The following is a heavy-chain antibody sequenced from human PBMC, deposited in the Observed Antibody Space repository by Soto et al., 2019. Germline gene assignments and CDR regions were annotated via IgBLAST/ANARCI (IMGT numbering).Heavy chain of an antibody. V-gene: IGHV1-46*03. J-gene: IGHJ6*03. CDR1: GYTFTSYY. D-gene: IGHD3-3*01. CDR3: ARSGGADFWSGYLYYYYYMDV. CDR2: INPSGGST. Sequence: ASVKVSCKASGYTFTSYYMHWVRQAPGQGLEWMGIINPSGGSTSYAQKFQGRVTMTRDTSTSTVYMELSSLRSEDTAVYYCARSGGADFWSGYLYYYYYMDVWGKGTTVTVS.